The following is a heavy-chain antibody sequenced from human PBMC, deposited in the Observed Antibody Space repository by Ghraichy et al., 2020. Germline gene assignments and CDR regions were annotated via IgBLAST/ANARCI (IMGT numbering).Heavy chain of an antibody. CDR2: IQSSGST. D-gene: IGHD1-26*01. CDR3: ARGRGSYVGNYGIDV. Sequence: SETLSLVCTLSDGSISRYFWSWVRQPAGKGLEWIGHIQSSGSTNYNPSLKSRVTMSVDTSKNVFSLTLSSVTAADTAVYYCARGRGSYVGNYGIDVWGQGTTVTVSS. CDR1: DGSISRYF. J-gene: IGHJ6*02. V-gene: IGHV4-4*07.